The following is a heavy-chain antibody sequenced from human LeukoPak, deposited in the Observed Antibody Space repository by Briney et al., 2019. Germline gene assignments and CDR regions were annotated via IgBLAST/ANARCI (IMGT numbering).Heavy chain of an antibody. CDR1: GFTFSSYW. Sequence: GGSLRLSCAASGFTFSSYWMHWVRQAPGKRLVWVSRINSDGSSTSYADSVKGRFTISRDNAKNTLYLQMNSLRAEDTAVYYCARDLKDSIDYWGQGTLVTVSS. J-gene: IGHJ4*02. D-gene: IGHD3/OR15-3a*01. CDR2: INSDGSST. V-gene: IGHV3-74*01. CDR3: ARDLKDSIDY.